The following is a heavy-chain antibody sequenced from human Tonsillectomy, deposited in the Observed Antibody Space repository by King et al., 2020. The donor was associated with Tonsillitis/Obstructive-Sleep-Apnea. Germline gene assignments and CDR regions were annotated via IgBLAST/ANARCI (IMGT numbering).Heavy chain of an antibody. D-gene: IGHD1-26*01. CDR2: MKQNEGEL. CDR3: ARDKVAGATKFDY. J-gene: IGHJ4*02. Sequence: EVQLVESGGGLVQPGGSLSPSFAAPGFPLSRNWMSWVRRPPGKGLEWLANMKQNEGELYYVDSVKGRFTISRDNAKKSLYLQMNSLRVEDTAVYYCARDKVAGATKFDYWGQGTLVTVSS. CDR1: GFPLSRNW. V-gene: IGHV3-7*01.